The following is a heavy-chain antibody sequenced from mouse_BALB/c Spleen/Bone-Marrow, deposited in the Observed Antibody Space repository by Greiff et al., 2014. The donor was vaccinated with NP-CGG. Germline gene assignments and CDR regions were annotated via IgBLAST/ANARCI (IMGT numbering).Heavy chain of an antibody. D-gene: IGHD1-1*01. V-gene: IGHV1-9*01. CDR3: ARILADSYAMDY. CDR1: GYTFSNYW. J-gene: IGHJ4*01. Sequence: VQLQESGAELMKPGASVKISCKATGYTFSNYWIEWVKRRPGHGLEWIGVILPGCGSINYIEKFKGKATFTADTSSKTAYIQPCSLTSEDSAVYYCARILADSYAMDYWGQGTSVTVSS. CDR2: ILPGCGSI.